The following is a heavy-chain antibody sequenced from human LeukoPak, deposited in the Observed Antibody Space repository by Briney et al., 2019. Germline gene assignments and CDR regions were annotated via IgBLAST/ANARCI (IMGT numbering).Heavy chain of an antibody. D-gene: IGHD3-10*01. CDR3: ARGGGFGEFYYFDY. CDR2: ISAYNGNT. Sequence: GLXWMGXISAYNGNTNYAQKLQGRVTMTTGTSTSTAYMELRSLRSDDTAVYYCARGGGFGEFYYFDYWGQGTLVTVSS. J-gene: IGHJ4*02. V-gene: IGHV1-18*01.